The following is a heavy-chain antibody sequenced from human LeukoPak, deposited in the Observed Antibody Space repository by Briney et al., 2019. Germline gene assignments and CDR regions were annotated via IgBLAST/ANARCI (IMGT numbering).Heavy chain of an antibody. CDR3: ARDDCTNGVCYMGNDDY. CDR2: INAGNGNT. Sequence: ASVKVSCKASGYTFTSYAMHWVRQAPGQRLEWMGWINAGNGNTKYSQKFQGRVTITRDTSTSTAYMELRSLRSDDTAVYYCARDDCTNGVCYMGNDDYWGQGTLVTVSS. J-gene: IGHJ4*02. V-gene: IGHV1-3*01. D-gene: IGHD2-8*01. CDR1: GYTFTSYA.